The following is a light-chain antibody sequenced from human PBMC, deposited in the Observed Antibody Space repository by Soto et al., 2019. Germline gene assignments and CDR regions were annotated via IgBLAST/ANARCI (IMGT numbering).Light chain of an antibody. CDR2: KVS. CDR3: SSYSTSTTPQWV. CDR1: SSDVGGYNY. J-gene: IGLJ3*02. Sequence: QSVLTQPASVSGSPGQSITISCTGTSSDVGGYNYVSWYQQHPGRAPKLVIYKVSDRPSGVSSRFSASKSGNTASLTISGLQPEDEADYYCSSYSTSTTPQWVFGGGTKLTVL. V-gene: IGLV2-14*01.